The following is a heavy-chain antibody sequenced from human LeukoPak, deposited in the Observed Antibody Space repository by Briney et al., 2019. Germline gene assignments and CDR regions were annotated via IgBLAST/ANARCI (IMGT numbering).Heavy chain of an antibody. V-gene: IGHV4-34*01. CDR1: GGSFSNYN. J-gene: IGHJ5*02. CDR2: IHHSGST. CDR3: ARGVILVAGRKRSYSFDP. D-gene: IGHD6-19*01. Sequence: SETPSLTCVLSGGSFSNYNWTWIRQSPGKGLEWIGEIHHSGSTNDNPSLKGRVTISVDTSHNLFSLNLTSVTAADTGVYYCARGVILVAGRKRSYSFDPWGQGTLVTVSS.